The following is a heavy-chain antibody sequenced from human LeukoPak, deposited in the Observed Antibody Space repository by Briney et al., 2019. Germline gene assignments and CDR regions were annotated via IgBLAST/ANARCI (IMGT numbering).Heavy chain of an antibody. CDR2: MNPHSGNT. D-gene: IGHD3-10*01. Sequence: ASVKVSCKASGYTFTSYDINWVRQATGQGLEWMGWMNPHSGNTGYAQKFQGRVAMTRNTSITTVYMELRSLRSDDTAVYYCARAQESRRYFDYWGQGTLVTVSS. CDR3: ARAQESRRYFDY. J-gene: IGHJ4*02. V-gene: IGHV1-8*01. CDR1: GYTFTSYD.